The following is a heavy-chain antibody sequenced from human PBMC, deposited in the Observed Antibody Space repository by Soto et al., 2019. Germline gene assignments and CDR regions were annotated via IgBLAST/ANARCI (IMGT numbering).Heavy chain of an antibody. CDR2: INPSGGST. V-gene: IGHV1-46*03. CDR3: ARDYNRSGYYPSYYYYFMDV. D-gene: IGHD3-22*01. CDR1: GYTFTSYY. J-gene: IGHJ6*03. Sequence: ASVKVSCKASGYTFTSYYMHWVRQAPGQGLEWMGIINPSGGSTSYAQKFQGRVTMTRDTSTSTVYMELSSLRSEDTAVYYCARDYNRSGYYPSYYYYFMDVWGRGTPVTVSS.